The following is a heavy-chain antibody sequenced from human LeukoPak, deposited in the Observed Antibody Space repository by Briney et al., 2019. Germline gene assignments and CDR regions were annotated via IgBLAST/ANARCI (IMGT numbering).Heavy chain of an antibody. J-gene: IGHJ6*03. CDR1: GFTFTTYG. Sequence: PGGSLRLSCAASGFTFTTYGMHWVRQAPGEGLDWVALISYDGTKTYYSDSVKGRFTISRDNAKNSLYLQMNSLRAEDTALYHCARERGYDFWSGYRAYYMDVWGKGTTVTVSS. V-gene: IGHV3-30*03. CDR2: ISYDGTKT. CDR3: ARERGYDFWSGYRAYYMDV. D-gene: IGHD3-3*01.